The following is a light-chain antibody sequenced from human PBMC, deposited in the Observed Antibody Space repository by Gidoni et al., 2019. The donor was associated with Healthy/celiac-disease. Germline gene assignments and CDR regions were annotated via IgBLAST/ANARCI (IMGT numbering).Light chain of an antibody. Sequence: EIQLSHSPSPLSASVGDRVTITCRASQSVSSYLNWYQQKPGQAPKLLIYAASSLQSGIPARFSGSGSGTDFTLTISSLQPEDFATYYCQQNYNTPLTFGPGTKVDIK. V-gene: IGKV1-39*01. CDR3: QQNYNTPLT. CDR1: QSVSSY. J-gene: IGKJ3*01. CDR2: AAS.